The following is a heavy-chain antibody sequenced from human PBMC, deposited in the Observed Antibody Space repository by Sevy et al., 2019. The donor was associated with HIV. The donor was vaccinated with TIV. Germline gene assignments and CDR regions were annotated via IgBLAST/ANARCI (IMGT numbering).Heavy chain of an antibody. Sequence: GGSLRLSCAASGFTFSSYAMHWVRQAPDKGLEWVAVISYDGSNKYYADSVKGRFTISRDNSKNTLYLQMNSLRAEDTAVYYCASLGSSGTDAFDIWGQGTMVTVSS. CDR3: ASLGSSGTDAFDI. V-gene: IGHV3-30-3*01. CDR2: ISYDGSNK. D-gene: IGHD3-22*01. J-gene: IGHJ3*02. CDR1: GFTFSSYA.